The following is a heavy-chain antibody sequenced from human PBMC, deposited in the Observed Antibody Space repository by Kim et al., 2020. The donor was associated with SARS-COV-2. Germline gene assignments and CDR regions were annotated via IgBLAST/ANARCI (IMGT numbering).Heavy chain of an antibody. CDR2: INDSGKI. J-gene: IGHJ3*01. Sequence: SETLSLTCGVHGGSFSGYFWSWIRQTPGKGLEWIGEINDSGKINYNPSLKSRVTISLDTSKNQFSLNLGSVTAADTALYYCARNDFWIGPTAIDVFGVWG. CDR1: GGSFSGYF. V-gene: IGHV4-34*01. D-gene: IGHD3-3*01. CDR3: ARNDFWIGPTAIDVFGV.